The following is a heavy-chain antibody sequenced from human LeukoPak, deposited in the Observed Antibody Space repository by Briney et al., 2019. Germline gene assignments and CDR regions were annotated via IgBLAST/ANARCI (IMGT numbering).Heavy chain of an antibody. CDR3: AKDIYYYDSSGPGPSPFDY. D-gene: IGHD3-22*01. V-gene: IGHV3-23*01. CDR1: GFTFSSYA. CDR2: ISGSGGST. J-gene: IGHJ4*02. Sequence: GGSLRLSCSASGFTFSSYAMSWVRQAPGKGLEWVSAISGSGGSTYYADSVKGRFTISRDNSKNTLYLQMNSLRAEDTAVYYCAKDIYYYDSSGPGPSPFDYWGQGTLVTVSS.